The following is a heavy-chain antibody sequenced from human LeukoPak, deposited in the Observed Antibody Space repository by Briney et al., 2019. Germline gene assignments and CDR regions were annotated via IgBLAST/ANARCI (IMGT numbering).Heavy chain of an antibody. CDR3: TTDRGPAFDY. Sequence: PGGSLRLSCAASGFTFINAWMSWVRQAPGKGLEWVGRIKSKADGETTDYAAPVKGRFTISRDDSENTLYLQINSLKTEDTAVYYCTTDRGPAFDYWGQATLVTVSS. CDR2: IKSKADGETT. CDR1: GFTFINAW. V-gene: IGHV3-15*01. J-gene: IGHJ4*02. D-gene: IGHD1-26*01.